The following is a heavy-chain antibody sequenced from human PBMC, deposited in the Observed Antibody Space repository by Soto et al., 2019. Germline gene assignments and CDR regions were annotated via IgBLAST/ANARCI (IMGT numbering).Heavy chain of an antibody. J-gene: IGHJ4*02. CDR2: IVPNVGTV. Sequence: ASVKVSCKSSGGTFSSFINYPINWVRQAPGQGLEWMGGIVPNVGTVNYAQKFRGKVTITADKSTGTAYMELSSLRSEDTALYYCGRRDTSGFLRYFDNWGQGTQVTVSS. CDR1: GGTFSSFINYP. CDR3: GRRDTSGFLRYFDN. V-gene: IGHV1-69*06. D-gene: IGHD3-3*01.